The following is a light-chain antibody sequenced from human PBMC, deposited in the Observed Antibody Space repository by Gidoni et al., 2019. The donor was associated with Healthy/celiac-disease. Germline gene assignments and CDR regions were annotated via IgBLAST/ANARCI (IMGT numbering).Light chain of an antibody. V-gene: IGLV2-14*04. J-gene: IGLJ1*01. CDR2: DVS. CDR1: SSDVGGYNY. Sequence: GQSITISCTGTSSDVGGYNYVSWYQQHPGKAPKLMIYDVSNRPSGVSNRFSGSKSGNTASLTISGLQAEDEADYYCSSYTSSSTSFGTGTKVTVL. CDR3: SSYTSSSTS.